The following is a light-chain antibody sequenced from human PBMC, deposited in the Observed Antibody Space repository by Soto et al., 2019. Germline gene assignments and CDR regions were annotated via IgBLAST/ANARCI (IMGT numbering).Light chain of an antibody. Sequence: DIQLTQSPFFLSASVGDRVSITCRASQGISDFLVWYQQKPGGAPKSLIYAASTLQSGVPSRFSGSGSGTEFTLTISSLQPEDFATYYCQQSYSTPWTFGQGTKVDIK. CDR2: AAS. CDR3: QQSYSTPWT. CDR1: QGISDF. V-gene: IGKV1-9*01. J-gene: IGKJ1*01.